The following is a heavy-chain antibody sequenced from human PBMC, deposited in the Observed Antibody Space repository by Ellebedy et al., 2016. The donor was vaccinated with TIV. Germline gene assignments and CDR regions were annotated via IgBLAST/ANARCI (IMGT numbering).Heavy chain of an antibody. CDR3: VRVTLVRGVSYYFDY. D-gene: IGHD3-10*01. CDR1: GFTFSSYG. CDR2: IRQDGGER. Sequence: GESLKISXAASGFTFSSYGMHWVRQAPGKGLEWVANIRQDGGERYYVDSVKGRFTISRDNAKNSLFLQMNSLRAEDTAVYYCVRVTLVRGVSYYFDYWGQGTLVTVSS. J-gene: IGHJ4*02. V-gene: IGHV3-7*01.